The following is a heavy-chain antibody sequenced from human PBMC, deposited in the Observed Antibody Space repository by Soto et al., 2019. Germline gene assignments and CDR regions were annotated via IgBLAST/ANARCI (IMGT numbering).Heavy chain of an antibody. V-gene: IGHV4-59*08. D-gene: IGHD3-10*01. J-gene: IGHJ6*02. Sequence: QVQLQESGPGLVKPSETLSLTCTVSGGSITNYYCSWFRQPPGKGLEWIGYIQYSGYSAYNLSLKRRVYMSLDTSQTQCSPMLESVPATDTAVYFCARHGFGSLHGLVDVWGQGATVIVSS. CDR3: ARHGFGSLHGLVDV. CDR2: IQYSGYS. CDR1: GGSITNYY.